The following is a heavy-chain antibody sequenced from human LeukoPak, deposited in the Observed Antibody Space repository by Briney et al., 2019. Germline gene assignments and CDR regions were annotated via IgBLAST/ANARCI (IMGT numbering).Heavy chain of an antibody. J-gene: IGHJ4*02. CDR3: ARVSLERQLWLPFDY. CDR1: GFTFSNYG. Sequence: PGRSLRLSCAGSGFTFSNYGIHWVRQAPGKGLEWVTAISYDGSLKYYADSVRGRFTISRDNSKNTLYLQMNSLRTDDTAVYYCARVSLERQLWLPFDYWGQGTLVTVSS. D-gene: IGHD5-18*01. CDR2: ISYDGSLK. V-gene: IGHV3-30*03.